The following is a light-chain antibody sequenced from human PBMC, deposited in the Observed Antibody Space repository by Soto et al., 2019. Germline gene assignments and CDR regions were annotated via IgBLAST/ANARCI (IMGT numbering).Light chain of an antibody. CDR2: GAS. V-gene: IGKV3-20*01. Sequence: EIVLTQSPGTLSLSPGERATLSCRASQSVDNTYLAWYQQKPGQAPRLLIYGASSRPTGIPDRFSGSGSGTEFTLTISRLEPEDFAVYYCHHYGSSPPYTFGQGTKL. CDR1: QSVDNTY. CDR3: HHYGSSPPYT. J-gene: IGKJ2*01.